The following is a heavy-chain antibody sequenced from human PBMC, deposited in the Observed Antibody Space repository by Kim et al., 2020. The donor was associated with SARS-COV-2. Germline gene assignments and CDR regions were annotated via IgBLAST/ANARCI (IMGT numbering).Heavy chain of an antibody. CDR1: GFTFSSYW. V-gene: IGHV3-7*01. D-gene: IGHD6-19*01. Sequence: GGSLRLSCAASGFTFSSYWMTWVRQAPGKGLEWGANIKQDGNQEYSVDSVKGRFTISRDNAKNSLYLQMNSLSAEDTAVYYCARDGDLYSSGKDAFDIWGQGTMVTVSS. J-gene: IGHJ3*02. CDR2: IKQDGNQE. CDR3: ARDGDLYSSGKDAFDI.